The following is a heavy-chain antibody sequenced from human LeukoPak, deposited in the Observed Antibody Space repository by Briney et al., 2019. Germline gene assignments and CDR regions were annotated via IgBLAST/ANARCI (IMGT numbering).Heavy chain of an antibody. V-gene: IGHV4-30-2*03. CDR3: ARHGCSSTSCYAEHYYYYMDV. CDR2: IYYSGST. J-gene: IGHJ6*03. CDR1: GGSISSGDYY. D-gene: IGHD2-2*01. Sequence: SQTLSLTCTVSGGSISSGDYYWSWIRQPPGKGLEWIGSIYYSGSTYYNPSLKSRVTISVDTAKNQFSLKLSSVTAADTAVYYCARHGCSSTSCYAEHYYYYMDVWGKGTTVTVSS.